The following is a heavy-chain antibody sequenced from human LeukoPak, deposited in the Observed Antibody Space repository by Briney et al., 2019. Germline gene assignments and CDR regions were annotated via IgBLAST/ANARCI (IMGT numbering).Heavy chain of an antibody. J-gene: IGHJ4*02. CDR3: ASRYDSSGLDY. Sequence: ASVKVSCKASGYTFTSYYMYWVRQAPGQGLEWMGIINPSGGSTSYAQKFQGRVTITADESTSTAYMELSSLRSEDTAVYYCASRYDSSGLDYWGQGTLVTVSS. V-gene: IGHV1-46*01. D-gene: IGHD3-22*01. CDR2: INPSGGST. CDR1: GYTFTSYY.